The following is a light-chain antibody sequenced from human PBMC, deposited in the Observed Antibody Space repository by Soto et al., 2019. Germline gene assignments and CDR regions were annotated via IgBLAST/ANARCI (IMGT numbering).Light chain of an antibody. CDR2: GNS. CDR1: SSNIGAGYD. CDR3: QSYDSSRSGYVV. Sequence: QSVLTQPPSVSGAPGQRVTISCTGSSSNIGAGYDVHWYQQLPGTAPKLLIYGNSNRPSGVSDRFSGSKSGTSASLAITGLQAEDEADYYYQSYDSSRSGYVVFGGGTKLTVL. V-gene: IGLV1-40*01. J-gene: IGLJ2*01.